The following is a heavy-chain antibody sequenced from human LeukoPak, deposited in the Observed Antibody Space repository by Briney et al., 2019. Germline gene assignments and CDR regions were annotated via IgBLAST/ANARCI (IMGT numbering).Heavy chain of an antibody. Sequence: PGGSLRLSCAASGFTFSSYGMNWVRQAPGKGLEWVSHISTSGSTIYYANSVKGRFTISRDNAKNSLYLQMNSLRVEDTAVYYCARFSITMIVVVIAAFDYWGQGTLVTVSS. V-gene: IGHV3-48*04. D-gene: IGHD3-22*01. J-gene: IGHJ4*02. CDR3: ARFSITMIVVVIAAFDY. CDR1: GFTFSSYG. CDR2: ISTSGSTI.